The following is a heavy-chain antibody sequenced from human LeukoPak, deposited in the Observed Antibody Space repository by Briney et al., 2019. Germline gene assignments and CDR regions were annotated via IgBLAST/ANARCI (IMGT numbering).Heavy chain of an antibody. V-gene: IGHV4-39*01. CDR2: IYYSGYT. J-gene: IGHJ6*02. Sequence: SSETLSLTCTVSGGSISSSTYYWGWIRQLPGKGLEWIGSIYYSGYTYHNPSLESRVTMSADTSKNQFSLKLTSVTAADTAVYYCATSGPGYYYGMDVWGQGTTVTVSS. D-gene: IGHD2-15*01. CDR1: GGSISSSTYY. CDR3: ATSGPGYYYGMDV.